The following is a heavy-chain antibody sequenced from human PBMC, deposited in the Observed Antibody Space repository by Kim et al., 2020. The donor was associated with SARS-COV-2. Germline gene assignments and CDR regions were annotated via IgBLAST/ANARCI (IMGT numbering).Heavy chain of an antibody. Sequence: SGPTLVKSTQTLTLTCTFSGFSLSTSGMCVNWIRQPPGKALEWLALIDWDDTKFYSTSLKTRLTISKDTSKNQVVLTMTNVDPVDTATYYCARRAYSISGYGMDVWGQGTSVTVSS. D-gene: IGHD6-6*01. CDR3: ARRAYSISGYGMDV. J-gene: IGHJ6*02. CDR1: GFSLSTSGMC. V-gene: IGHV2-70*01. CDR2: IDWDDTK.